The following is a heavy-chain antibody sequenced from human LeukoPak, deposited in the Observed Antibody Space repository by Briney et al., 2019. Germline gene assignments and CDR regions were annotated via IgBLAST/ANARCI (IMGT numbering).Heavy chain of an antibody. J-gene: IGHJ4*02. V-gene: IGHV3-23*01. CDR3: ARAYADSGDYEAY. D-gene: IGHD4-17*01. Sequence: GGSLRLSCAASGFTFSSYAMSWVPQAPGKGLEWVSAIGGSGSRRYHADSVKGRFTISRDNSRNTLYLQMNSLRAEDTAVYYCARAYADSGDYEAYWGQGTLVTVSS. CDR2: IGGSGSRR. CDR1: GFTFSSYA.